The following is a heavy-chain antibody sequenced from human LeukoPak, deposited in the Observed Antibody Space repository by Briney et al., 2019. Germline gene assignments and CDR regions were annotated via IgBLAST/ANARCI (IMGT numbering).Heavy chain of an antibody. CDR3: ARNIRKQYYFDY. D-gene: IGHD2/OR15-2a*01. CDR1: GGSISSYY. V-gene: IGHV4-4*07. CDR2: IYTSGST. Sequence: SETLCLTCTVSGGSISSYYWSWLRQPAGKGLEWIGRIYTSGSTNYNPSLKSRVTMSVDTSNNQFSLKLSSVTAADTAVYYCARNIRKQYYFDYWGQGTLVTVSS. J-gene: IGHJ4*02.